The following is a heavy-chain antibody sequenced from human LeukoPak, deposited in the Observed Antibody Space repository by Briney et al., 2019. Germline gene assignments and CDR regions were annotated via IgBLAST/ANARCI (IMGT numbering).Heavy chain of an antibody. CDR1: GLTFNTYN. D-gene: IGHD6-6*01. V-gene: IGHV3-21*01. CDR3: ARMTAARHGMDYYYYMDV. Sequence: PGGSLRLSCAASGLTFNTYNMNWVRQAPGKGLEWVSSISGSGDLIYYADSVRGRFTISRDNAKNTLYLQMNSLRAEDTAVYYCARMTAARHGMDYYYYMDVWGKGTTVTVSS. J-gene: IGHJ6*03. CDR2: ISGSGDLI.